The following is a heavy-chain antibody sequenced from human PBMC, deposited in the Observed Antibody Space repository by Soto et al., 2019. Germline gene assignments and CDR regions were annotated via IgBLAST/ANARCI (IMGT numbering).Heavy chain of an antibody. J-gene: IGHJ4*02. Sequence: SETLSLTCTVSGGSISSSSYYWGWIRQPPGKGLEWIGSIYYSGSTYYNPSLKSRVTISVDTSKNRFSLKLSSVTAADTAVYYCARDRDSSSFDYWGQGTLVTVSS. D-gene: IGHD2-15*01. CDR2: IYYSGST. CDR3: ARDRDSSSFDY. V-gene: IGHV4-39*07. CDR1: GGSISSSSYY.